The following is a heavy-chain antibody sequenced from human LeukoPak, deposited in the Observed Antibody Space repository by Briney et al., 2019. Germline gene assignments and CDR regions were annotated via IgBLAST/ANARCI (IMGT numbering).Heavy chain of an antibody. Sequence: ASVKVSCKASGYTFTSYYMHWVRQAPGQGLEWMGWMNPNSGNTGYAQKFQGRVTMTRNTSISTAYMELSSLRSEDTAVYYCARGPRAVAGNNWFDPWGQGTLVTVSS. CDR2: MNPNSGNT. D-gene: IGHD6-19*01. CDR1: GYTFTSYY. J-gene: IGHJ5*02. V-gene: IGHV1-8*02. CDR3: ARGPRAVAGNNWFDP.